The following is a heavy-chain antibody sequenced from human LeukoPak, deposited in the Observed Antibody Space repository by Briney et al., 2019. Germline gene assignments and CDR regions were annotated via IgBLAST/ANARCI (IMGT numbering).Heavy chain of an antibody. D-gene: IGHD2-2*01. J-gene: IGHJ6*02. V-gene: IGHV1-3*01. CDR3: ARGGGREVPAAMGNTYYYYGMDV. CDR2: INAGNGNT. Sequence: ASVRVSCKASGYTFTSYAMHWVRQAPGQRLEGMGWINAGNGNTKYSQKLQGRVTMTTDTSTSTAYMELRSLRSDDTAVYYCARGGGREVPAAMGNTYYYYGMDVWGQGTTVTVSS. CDR1: GYTFTSYA.